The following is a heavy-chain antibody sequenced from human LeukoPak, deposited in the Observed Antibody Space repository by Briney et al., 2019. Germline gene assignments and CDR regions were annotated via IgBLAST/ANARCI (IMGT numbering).Heavy chain of an antibody. V-gene: IGHV4-4*07. CDR1: GGSISSYY. J-gene: IGHJ4*02. CDR2: IYASGST. CDR3: ARGYGDIEY. D-gene: IGHD4-17*01. Sequence: PETLSLTCTVSGGSISSYYWSWIRQPAGKGLEWIGRIYASGSTNANPSLKSRVTMSVATSKNQFSLRLTSVTAADTAVYYCARGYGDIEYWGQGILVTVSS.